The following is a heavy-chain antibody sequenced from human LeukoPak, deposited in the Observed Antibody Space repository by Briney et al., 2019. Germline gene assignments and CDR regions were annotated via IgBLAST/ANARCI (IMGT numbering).Heavy chain of an antibody. D-gene: IGHD1/OR15-1a*01. CDR1: GSTFSTFG. V-gene: IGHV3-30*18. Sequence: GRSLRLSCAASGSTFSTFGIHWVRQAPGKGLEWVAAISHDGNNEYYTDSVKGRFTISRDNSKNMIYLQMNSLRGEDSAVYYCAKVNNYDDYWGQGTLVTVSS. CDR2: ISHDGNNE. CDR3: AKVNNYDDY. J-gene: IGHJ4*02.